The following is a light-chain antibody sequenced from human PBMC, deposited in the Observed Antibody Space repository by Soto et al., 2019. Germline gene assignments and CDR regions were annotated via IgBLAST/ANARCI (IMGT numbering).Light chain of an antibody. V-gene: IGKV1-5*03. Sequence: DIQMTQSPSTLSASVGDRVTITCRASQSINSWLAWYQQKPGKAPRLLIYRASSVEGGVPSRFSGSGSGAEYTHTISSLQPDDFATDCCQHYDSYSGSFVPWTKVDIK. CDR1: QSINSW. J-gene: IGKJ3*01. CDR2: RAS. CDR3: QHYDSYSGS.